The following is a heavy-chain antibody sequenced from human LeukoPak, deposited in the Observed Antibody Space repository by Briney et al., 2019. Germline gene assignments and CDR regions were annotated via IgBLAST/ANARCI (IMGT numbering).Heavy chain of an antibody. V-gene: IGHV3-7*04. J-gene: IGHJ4*02. CDR3: TRVSYIDEGIDY. D-gene: IGHD1-26*01. CDR1: GFTFNIYA. Sequence: GGSPRLSCVASGFTFNIYAVSWVRQAPGKGLEWVANIKQDGSKKSYVDSVKGRFTISRDNAKNSLYLQMNSLRAEDTAIYYCTRVSYIDEGIDYWGQGTLVTVSS. CDR2: IKQDGSKK.